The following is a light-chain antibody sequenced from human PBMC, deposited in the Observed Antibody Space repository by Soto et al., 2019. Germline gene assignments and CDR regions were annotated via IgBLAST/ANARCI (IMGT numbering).Light chain of an antibody. J-gene: IGKJ1*01. CDR3: QQYNKWPQT. CDR1: QSVSSN. V-gene: IGKV3-15*01. Sequence: EIVMTQSPATLSVSPGERATLSCRASQSVSSNLAWYQQKPGQAPRLLIDGASTRDTGVPTRFCGSGSGTEFTLTISSLQSEDLAVYHCQQYNKWPQTFGQGTKVDIK. CDR2: GAS.